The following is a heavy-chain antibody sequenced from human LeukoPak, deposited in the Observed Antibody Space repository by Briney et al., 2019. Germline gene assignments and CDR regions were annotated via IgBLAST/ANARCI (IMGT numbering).Heavy chain of an antibody. J-gene: IGHJ4*02. Sequence: KAGGSLRLSCTPSGFTFTNAWMSWVRQAPGKGLEWVSSISSSSSYIYYADSVKGRFTISRDNAKNSLYLQMNSLRAEDTAVYYCARGPYGDYGDYWGQGTLVTVSS. CDR2: ISSSSSYI. CDR3: ARGPYGDYGDY. CDR1: GFTFTNAW. V-gene: IGHV3-21*01. D-gene: IGHD4-17*01.